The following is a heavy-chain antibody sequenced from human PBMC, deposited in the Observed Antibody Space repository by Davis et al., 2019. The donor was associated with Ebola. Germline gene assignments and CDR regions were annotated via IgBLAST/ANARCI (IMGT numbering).Heavy chain of an antibody. CDR2: INHSGST. CDR1: GGSFSGYY. Sequence: MPSETLSLTCAVYGGSFSGYYWSWIRQPPGKGLEWIGEINHSGSTNYNPSLKSRVTISVDTSKNQFSLKLSSVTAADTAVYYCARARITMGTNWFDPWGQGTLVTVSS. D-gene: IGHD3-10*01. V-gene: IGHV4-34*01. CDR3: ARARITMGTNWFDP. J-gene: IGHJ5*02.